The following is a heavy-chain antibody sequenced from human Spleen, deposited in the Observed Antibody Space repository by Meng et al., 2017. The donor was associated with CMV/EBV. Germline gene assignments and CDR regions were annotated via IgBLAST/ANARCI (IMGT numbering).Heavy chain of an antibody. V-gene: IGHV3-23*01. CDR1: LSTYV. J-gene: IGHJ3*02. CDR2: ISGSGGTT. Sequence: LSTYVMTWVRQAHGKGLEWVSFISGSGGTTDYADSAKGRFTISRDNSMNTLYLQMNSLRAEDTAVYYCARETPGYQMLVSDEGAFNIWGQGTKVTVSS. D-gene: IGHD2-2*01. CDR3: ARETPGYQMLVSDEGAFNI.